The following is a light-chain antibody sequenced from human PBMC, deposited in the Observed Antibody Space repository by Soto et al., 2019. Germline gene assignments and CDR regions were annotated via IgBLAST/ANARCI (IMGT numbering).Light chain of an antibody. CDR2: TTS. CDR3: QQNYNTPRT. CDR1: QPISDY. Sequence: DIQMTQSPSSLSASVGDRVTITCRTSQPISDYLNWYQQKPGKAPTLLIYTTSNLQSGVPSRFSGSGSATHFTLTISSLQPEDFATYYCQQNYNTPRTFGQGTKVDIK. J-gene: IGKJ1*01. V-gene: IGKV1-39*01.